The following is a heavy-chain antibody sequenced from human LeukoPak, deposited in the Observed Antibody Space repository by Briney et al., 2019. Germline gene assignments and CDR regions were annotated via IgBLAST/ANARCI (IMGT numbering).Heavy chain of an antibody. V-gene: IGHV1-46*01. CDR1: GYTFTSYY. J-gene: IGHJ3*02. CDR2: INPSGGST. CDR3: ARDWAGTYAFDI. Sequence: ASVKVSCKASGYTFTSYYMHWVRQAPGQGLEWMGIINPSGGSTSYAQKFQGRVTMTRDTSTSTVYMGLSSLRSEDTAVYYCARDWAGTYAFDIWGQGTMVTVSS. D-gene: IGHD3-16*01.